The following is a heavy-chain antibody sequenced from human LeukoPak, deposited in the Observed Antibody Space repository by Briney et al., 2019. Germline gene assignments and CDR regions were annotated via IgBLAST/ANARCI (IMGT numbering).Heavy chain of an antibody. CDR3: ARDRDNYGGNRGWFDP. V-gene: IGHV4-4*07. CDR2: IYTSGST. Sequence: SETLSLTCTVSGGSISSYYWSWIRQPAGKGLEWIGRIYTSGSTNYNPSLKSRVTISVDTTKNQFSLKLSSVTAADTAVYYCARDRDNYGGNRGWFDPWGQGTLVTVSS. CDR1: GGSISSYY. J-gene: IGHJ5*02. D-gene: IGHD4-23*01.